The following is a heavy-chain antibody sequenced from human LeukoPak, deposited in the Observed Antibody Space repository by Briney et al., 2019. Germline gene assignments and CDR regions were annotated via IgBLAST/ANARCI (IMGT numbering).Heavy chain of an antibody. D-gene: IGHD5-12*01. CDR2: FDPGDDET. J-gene: IGHJ6*02. V-gene: IGHV1-24*01. Sequence: GASVKVSCKVSGYSLSELSTHWVRQAPGQGLEWMGGFDPGDDETIYAQKFQGRVTMTEDTSTDTAYLELSSLRSEDTAVYYCARDVRGSGYDFFSYYYYGMDVWGQGTTVTVSS. CDR3: ARDVRGSGYDFFSYYYYGMDV. CDR1: GYSLSELS.